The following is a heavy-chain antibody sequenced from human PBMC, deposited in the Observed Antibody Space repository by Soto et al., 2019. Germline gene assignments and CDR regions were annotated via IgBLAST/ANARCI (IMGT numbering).Heavy chain of an antibody. CDR1: GSFISSGVYY. V-gene: IGHV4-31*03. Sequence: SVTLPLTCTVCGSFISSGVYYWSWIRHHPGKGLDWIGYIYYIGSTYYNPSLKSRVTISVDTSKNQFSLKLSSVTAADTAVYYWARGLYSSSSSCREGWGPGPRV. D-gene: IGHD6-6*01. CDR3: ARGLYSSSSSCREG. J-gene: IGHJ6*01. CDR2: IYYIGST.